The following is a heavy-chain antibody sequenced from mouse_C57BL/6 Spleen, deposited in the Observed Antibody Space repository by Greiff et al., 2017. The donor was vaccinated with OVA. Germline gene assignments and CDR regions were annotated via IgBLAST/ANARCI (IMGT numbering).Heavy chain of an antibody. V-gene: IGHV1-75*01. CDR1: GYTFTDYY. Sequence: QVQLKESGPELVKPGASVKISCKASGYTFTDYYINWVKQRPGQGLEWIGWIFPGSGSTYYNEKFKGKATLTVDKSSSTAYMLLSSLTSEDSAVYFCARGDYYGSSHWYFDVWGTGTTVTVSS. CDR3: ARGDYYGSSHWYFDV. J-gene: IGHJ1*03. CDR2: IFPGSGST. D-gene: IGHD1-1*01.